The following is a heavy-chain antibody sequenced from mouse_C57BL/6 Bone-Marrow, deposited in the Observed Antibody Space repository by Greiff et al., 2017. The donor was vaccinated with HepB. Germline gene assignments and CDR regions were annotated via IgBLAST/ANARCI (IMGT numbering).Heavy chain of an antibody. J-gene: IGHJ1*03. CDR3: ARLRNYYSNYGYFDV. V-gene: IGHV1-22*01. D-gene: IGHD2-5*01. Sequence: VHVKQSGPELVKPGASVKMSCKASGYTFTDYNMHWVKQSHGKSLEWIGYINPNNGGTSYNQKFKGKATLTVNKSSSTAYMELRSLTSEDSAVYYCARLRNYYSNYGYFDVWGTGTTVTVSS. CDR1: GYTFTDYN. CDR2: INPNNGGT.